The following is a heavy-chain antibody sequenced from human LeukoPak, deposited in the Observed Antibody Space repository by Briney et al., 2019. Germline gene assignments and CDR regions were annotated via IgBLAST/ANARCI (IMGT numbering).Heavy chain of an antibody. J-gene: IGHJ4*02. Sequence: GGSLRLSCAASGFTFSDYYMSWIRQAPGKGLEWVSYISSSGSTIYYADSVKGRFTISRDNAKNSLYLQMNSLRAEDTAVYYCARGVAVAGTWCPYFDYWGQGTLVTVSS. CDR1: GFTFSDYY. V-gene: IGHV3-11*01. CDR3: ARGVAVAGTWCPYFDY. CDR2: ISSSGSTI. D-gene: IGHD6-19*01.